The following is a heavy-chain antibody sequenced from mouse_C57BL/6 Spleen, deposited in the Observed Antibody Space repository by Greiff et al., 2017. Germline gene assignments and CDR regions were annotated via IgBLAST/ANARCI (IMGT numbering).Heavy chain of an antibody. J-gene: IGHJ2*01. CDR3: TRDGAGTFDY. CDR2: ISSGGDYI. D-gene: IGHD4-1*01. CDR1: GFTFSSYA. V-gene: IGHV5-9-1*02. Sequence: EVTVVASGEGLVKPGGSLTLSCAASGFTFSSYAMSWVRQTPEKRLEWVAYISSGGDYIYYADTVKGRFTISRDNARNTLYLQMSSLKSEDTAMYYCTRDGAGTFDYWGQGTTLTVSS.